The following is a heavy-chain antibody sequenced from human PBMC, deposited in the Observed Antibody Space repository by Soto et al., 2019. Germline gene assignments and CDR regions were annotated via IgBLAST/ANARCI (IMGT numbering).Heavy chain of an antibody. CDR2: ISYDKNNK. V-gene: IGHV3-30-3*01. CDR3: ARDDYGVPD. J-gene: IGHJ4*02. CDR1: GFTFKNYH. D-gene: IGHD4-17*01. Sequence: QVQLVESGGGVVQPWRSLRLSCAASGFTFKNYHMHWVRQARGKGLQWLAFISYDKNNKYYADSVKGRVTISRDNANNTLYLQFNSLRPEDTAVYYCARDDYGVPDWGQGTLFTVSS.